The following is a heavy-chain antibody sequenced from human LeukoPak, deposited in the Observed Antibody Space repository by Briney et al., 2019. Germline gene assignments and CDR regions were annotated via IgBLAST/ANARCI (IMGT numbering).Heavy chain of an antibody. V-gene: IGHV4-59*01. CDR2: IYYSGST. Sequence: PSETLSLTCTVSGGSISSYYWSWIRQPPGKGLEWIGYIYYSGSTNYNPSLKSRVTISVDTSKNQFSLKLSSVTAADTAEYYCARVVTEYDYIWGSYRLQDAFDIWGQGTMVTVSS. D-gene: IGHD3-16*02. J-gene: IGHJ3*02. CDR1: GGSISSYY. CDR3: ARVVTEYDYIWGSYRLQDAFDI.